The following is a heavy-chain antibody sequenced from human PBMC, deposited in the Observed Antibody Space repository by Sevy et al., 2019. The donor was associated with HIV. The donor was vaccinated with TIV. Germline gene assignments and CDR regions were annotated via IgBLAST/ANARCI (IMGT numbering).Heavy chain of an antibody. CDR2: IIPIFGTA. CDR3: ASELRFLEWLPHTYYYYYGMDV. D-gene: IGHD3-3*01. Sequence: ASVKVSCKASGGTFSSYAISWVRQAPGQGLEWMGGIIPIFGTANYAQKFQGRVTITADESTSTAYVELGSLRSEDTAVYYCASELRFLEWLPHTYYYYYGMDVWGQGTTVTVSS. J-gene: IGHJ6*02. V-gene: IGHV1-69*13. CDR1: GGTFSSYA.